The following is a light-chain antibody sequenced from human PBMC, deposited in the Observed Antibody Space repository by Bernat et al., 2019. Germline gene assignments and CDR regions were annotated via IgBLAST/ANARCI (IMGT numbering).Light chain of an antibody. CDR3: SSYATSGTCV. J-gene: IGLJ1*01. CDR1: SSDVGAYNY. V-gene: IGLV2-14*03. Sequence: QSALTQPASVSGSPGQSITISCTGTSSDVGAYNYVSWYQQHPGKAPKLMIYDVNNRPSGVSNRFAGSKSGNTASLTISGLQAEDEANYYCSSYATSGTCVFGTGTKVTVL. CDR2: DVN.